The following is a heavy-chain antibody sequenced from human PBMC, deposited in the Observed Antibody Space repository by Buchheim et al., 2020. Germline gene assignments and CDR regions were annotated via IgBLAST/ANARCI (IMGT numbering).Heavy chain of an antibody. D-gene: IGHD3-10*01. CDR1: GYTFTDYY. J-gene: IGHJ4*02. V-gene: IGHV1-2*02. Sequence: VKKPGASVKVSCKASGYTFTDYYIHWVRQAPGQGLEWMGWINSNSGGTNYAQKFQGRVTMTRDTSISTAYMELSSLRSDDTAVYYCARSDGAVCEKISFFDYWGQGTL. CDR3: ARSDGAVCEKISFFDY. CDR2: INSNSGGT.